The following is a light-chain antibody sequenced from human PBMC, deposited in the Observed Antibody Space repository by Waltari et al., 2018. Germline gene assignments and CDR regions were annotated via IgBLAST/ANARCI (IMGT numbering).Light chain of an antibody. CDR3: QQYNNWPPWT. CDR1: QRVSSN. V-gene: IGKV3-15*01. J-gene: IGKJ1*01. Sequence: EIVMTQSPATPSVSPGERATLSCRASQRVSSNLAWYQQNPGQAPRLLIYGASTRATGIPARFSGSGSGTEFTLTISSLQSEDFAVYYCQQYNNWPPWTFGQGTKVEIK. CDR2: GAS.